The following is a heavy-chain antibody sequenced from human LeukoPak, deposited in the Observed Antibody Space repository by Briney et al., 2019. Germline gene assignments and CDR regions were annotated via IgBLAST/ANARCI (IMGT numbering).Heavy chain of an antibody. CDR3: ARLRRDVS. D-gene: IGHD2-21*02. CDR1: GYTFTGYY. J-gene: IGHJ1*01. Sequence: ASVKVSCKSSGYTFTGYYMHWVRQAPAQGLEWMGWINPNSGDTSYAQKFQGRVSLTRDTSNNTAFMELSSLRFVDTAVYYSARLRRDVSWAQGPLLPVPS. CDR2: INPNSGDT. V-gene: IGHV1-2*02.